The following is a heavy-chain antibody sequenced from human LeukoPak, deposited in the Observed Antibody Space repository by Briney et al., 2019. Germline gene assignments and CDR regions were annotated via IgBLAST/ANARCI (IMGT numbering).Heavy chain of an antibody. CDR1: GGSLSGYY. J-gene: IGHJ5*01. Sequence: PSETLSLTCAVYGGSLSGYYWTWIRQPPGKGLEWIGDISHSGSANCNPSLKSRVTISVDTSKNQFSLKLSSVTAADTAVYYCARANTLHNWFDSWGQGTLVTVSS. CDR3: ARANTLHNWFDS. CDR2: ISHSGSA. V-gene: IGHV4-34*01. D-gene: IGHD2-15*01.